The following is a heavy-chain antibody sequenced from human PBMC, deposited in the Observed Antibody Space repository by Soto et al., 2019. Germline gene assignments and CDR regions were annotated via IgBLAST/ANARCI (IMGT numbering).Heavy chain of an antibody. J-gene: IGHJ5*02. Sequence: EVQLVESGGGLVKPGGSLRLSCAASGFTFSSYSMNWVRQAPGKGLEWVSSISSSSSYIYYADSVKGRFTISRDNAKNSLYLQMNSLRAEDTAVYYCARGLYYYASSGYYSPWCQGTLVTVSS. CDR1: GFTFSSYS. V-gene: IGHV3-21*01. CDR3: ARGLYYYASSGYYSP. D-gene: IGHD3-22*01. CDR2: ISSSSSYI.